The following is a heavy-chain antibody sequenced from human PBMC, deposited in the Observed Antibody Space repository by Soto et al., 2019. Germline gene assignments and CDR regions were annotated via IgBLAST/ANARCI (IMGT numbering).Heavy chain of an antibody. Sequence: ASVKVSCKASGYTFTSYDINWVRQATGQGLEWMGWMNPNSGNTGYAQKFQGRVTMTRNTSISTAYMELSSLRSEDTAVYYCARGSEWLRSPQDYYYYYMDVWGKGTTVTVSS. CDR2: MNPNSGNT. CDR1: GYTFTSYD. CDR3: ARGSEWLRSPQDYYYYYMDV. D-gene: IGHD5-12*01. V-gene: IGHV1-8*01. J-gene: IGHJ6*03.